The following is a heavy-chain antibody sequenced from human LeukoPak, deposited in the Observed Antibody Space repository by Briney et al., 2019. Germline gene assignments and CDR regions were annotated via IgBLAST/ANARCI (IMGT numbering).Heavy chain of an antibody. CDR1: GFTFSDYY. D-gene: IGHD6-13*01. Sequence: RGSLRLSWAASGFTFSDYYMSWIRQAPGKVMEWVSYISTIVSTIYYADSVKGRFTISTDNAKNSLYLQINSLRAEDTAVYYCARDLMGIAYRGAFYYWGQGNLVTVSS. V-gene: IGHV3-11*04. CDR2: ISTIVSTI. CDR3: ARDLMGIAYRGAFYY. J-gene: IGHJ4*02.